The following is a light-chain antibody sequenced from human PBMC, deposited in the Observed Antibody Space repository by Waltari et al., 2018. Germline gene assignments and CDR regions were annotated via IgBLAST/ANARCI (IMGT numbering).Light chain of an antibody. J-gene: IGKJ1*01. CDR2: AAS. Sequence: IQLTQSPPSLSASVGDSVTITCRASQVIRDSLAWYQQKPGKAPKLLLYAASKLESGVPSRFSGGGSGTDYTLTITSLQPEDFATYFCQQYNSVPRTFGQGTKVEIK. V-gene: IGKV1-NL1*01. CDR1: QVIRDS. CDR3: QQYNSVPRT.